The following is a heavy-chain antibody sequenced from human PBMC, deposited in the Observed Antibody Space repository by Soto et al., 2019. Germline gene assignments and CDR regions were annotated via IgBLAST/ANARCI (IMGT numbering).Heavy chain of an antibody. V-gene: IGHV3-72*01. J-gene: IGHJ4*02. D-gene: IGHD5-12*01. CDR2: SRAKVHSNTT. Sequence: EVQLAESGGGLVQPGGSLRLSCAASGFTFSDHYMDWVRQAPGKGLEWVGRSRAKVHSNTTEYAASVKGRFTISRGDSENSLYLQMNSLKTEDTAVYYCARGVVSTGYFDYWGQGTLVTVSS. CDR1: GFTFSDHY. CDR3: ARGVVSTGYFDY.